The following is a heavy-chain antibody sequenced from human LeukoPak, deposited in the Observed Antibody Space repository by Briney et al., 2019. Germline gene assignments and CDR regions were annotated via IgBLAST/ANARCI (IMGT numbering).Heavy chain of an antibody. CDR3: ARPPFEVGATTTSDY. J-gene: IGHJ4*02. D-gene: IGHD1-26*01. Sequence: SETLSLTCTVSGGSISSRNYYWGWIRQTPGKGLEWIGSIYSSGSTYYNPSLKSPFTISVDTSKNQFSLKLSSVTAADTAVYYCARPPFEVGATTTSDYWGQGTLVTVSS. CDR1: GGSISSRNYY. V-gene: IGHV4-39*07. CDR2: IYSSGST.